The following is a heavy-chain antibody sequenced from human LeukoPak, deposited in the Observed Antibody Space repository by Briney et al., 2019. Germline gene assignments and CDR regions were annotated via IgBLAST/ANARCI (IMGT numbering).Heavy chain of an antibody. CDR2: IYYSGST. CDR1: GGSISSGDYY. V-gene: IGHV4-30-4*02. CDR3: ARLSRYYYGMDV. J-gene: IGHJ6*02. D-gene: IGHD3-16*01. Sequence: SETLSLTCTVSGGSISSGDYYWSWIRQPPGKGLEWIGYIYYSGSTYYNPSLKSRVTISVDTSKNQFSLKLSSVTAADTAVYYCARLSRYYYGMDVWGQGTTVTVSS.